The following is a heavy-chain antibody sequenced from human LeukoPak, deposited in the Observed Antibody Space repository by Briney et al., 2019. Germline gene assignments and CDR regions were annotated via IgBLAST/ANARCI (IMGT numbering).Heavy chain of an antibody. J-gene: IGHJ6*02. D-gene: IGHD2-15*01. CDR1: GSTFSRHS. V-gene: IGHV3-33*07. CDR2: IWYDGSNK. Sequence: GGSLRLSCAASGSTFSRHSMNWVRQAPGKGLEWVAIIWYDGSNKYYADSVKGRFTISRDNSKNTLYLQMNSLRAEDTAVYYCARVSCSGGSCYPYSYYDMDVWGQGTTVTVSS. CDR3: ARVSCSGGSCYPYSYYDMDV.